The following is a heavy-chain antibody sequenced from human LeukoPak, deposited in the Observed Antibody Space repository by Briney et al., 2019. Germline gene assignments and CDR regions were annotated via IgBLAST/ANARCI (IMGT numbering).Heavy chain of an antibody. CDR2: INPSGGST. D-gene: IGHD2-2*01. V-gene: IGHV1-46*01. CDR3: AREEYQLRVDY. Sequence: ASVKVSCKASGYTFISYYMHWVRQAPGQGLEWMGIINPSGGSTSYAQKFQGRVTMTRDTSTGTVYMELSSLRSEDTAIYYCAREEYQLRVDYWGQGTLVTVSS. CDR1: GYTFISYY. J-gene: IGHJ4*02.